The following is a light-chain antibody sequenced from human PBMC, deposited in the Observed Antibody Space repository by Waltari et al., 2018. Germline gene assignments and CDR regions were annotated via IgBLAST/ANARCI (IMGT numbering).Light chain of an antibody. Sequence: DTQLSQFPSTLAASVGDRVTITVRAREAINKWLAWYQQKPGKAPKVLIYDASTLQSGVPSRFSGSGSGTEFTLTIDSLQPDDFATYYCQQYNRFSPFGQGTNVEVK. V-gene: IGKV1-5*01. J-gene: IGKJ1*01. CDR3: QQYNRFSP. CDR1: EAINKW. CDR2: DAS.